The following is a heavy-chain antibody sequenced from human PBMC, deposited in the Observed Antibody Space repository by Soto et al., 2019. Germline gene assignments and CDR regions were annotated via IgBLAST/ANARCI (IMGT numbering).Heavy chain of an antibody. Sequence: ASVKVSCKASGGTFSSYAISWARQAPGQGLEWMGGIIPIFGTANYAQKFQGRVTITADESTSTAYMELSSLRSEDTAVYYCARAPPWIAAAGYYFDYWGQGTLVTVSS. CDR2: IIPIFGTA. J-gene: IGHJ4*02. V-gene: IGHV1-69*13. CDR3: ARAPPWIAAAGYYFDY. CDR1: GGTFSSYA. D-gene: IGHD6-13*01.